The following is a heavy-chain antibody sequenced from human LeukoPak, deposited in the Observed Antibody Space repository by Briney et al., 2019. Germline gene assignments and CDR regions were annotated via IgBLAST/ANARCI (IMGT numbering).Heavy chain of an antibody. CDR1: GFTFSSYA. CDR2: ISGSGGST. J-gene: IGHJ4*02. Sequence: GGSLRLSCAASGFTFSSYAMSWVCEAPGKGLEWVSAISGSGGSTYYADSVKGRFTISRDNSKNTLYLQMNSLRAEDTAVYYCAKDGLLWFGEFMSWGQGTLVTVSS. V-gene: IGHV3-23*01. CDR3: AKDGLLWFGEFMS. D-gene: IGHD3-10*01.